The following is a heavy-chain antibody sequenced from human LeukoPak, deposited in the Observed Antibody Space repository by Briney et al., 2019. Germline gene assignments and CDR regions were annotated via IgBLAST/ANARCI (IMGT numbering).Heavy chain of an antibody. J-gene: IGHJ3*02. CDR3: ATWSARYSDVFDI. Sequence: SQTLSLTCAISGDSVSSNSAAWTWIRQSPSRGLEWLGSTYYRSKWYNDYAVFVKSRMTINPDTSKNQFSLHLNSVTPEDTAVYYCATWSARYSDVFDIWGQGQWSPSLQ. CDR2: TYYRSKWYN. CDR1: GDSVSSNSAA. D-gene: IGHD3-3*01. V-gene: IGHV6-1*01.